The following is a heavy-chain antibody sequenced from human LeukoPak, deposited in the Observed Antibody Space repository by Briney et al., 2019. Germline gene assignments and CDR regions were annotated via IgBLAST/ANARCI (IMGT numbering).Heavy chain of an antibody. CDR2: IYYSGST. V-gene: IGHV4-59*08. CDR1: GGSISSYY. J-gene: IGHJ4*02. Sequence: SETLSLTCTVSGGSISSYYWSWIRQPPGKGLEWIGYIYYSGSTYYNPSLKSRVTISVDTSKNQFSLKLSSVTAADTAVYYCARHRDSSGYYYVPSPVEYYFDYWGQGTLVTVSS. D-gene: IGHD3-22*01. CDR3: ARHRDSSGYYYVPSPVEYYFDY.